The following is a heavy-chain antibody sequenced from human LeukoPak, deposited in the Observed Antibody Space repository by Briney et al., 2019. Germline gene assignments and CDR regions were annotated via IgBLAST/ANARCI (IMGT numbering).Heavy chain of an antibody. J-gene: IGHJ4*02. CDR3: ARGYCSSTSCYHIFDY. CDR1: GYTFTGYY. CDR2: INPNSGGT. V-gene: IGHV1-2*02. Sequence: ASVKVSCKASGYTFTGYYMHWVRQAPGQGLEWMGWINPNSGGTNYAQKFQGRVTMTRDTSISTAYMELSRLRSDDTAVYYCARGYCSSTSCYHIFDYWGQGTLVTVSS. D-gene: IGHD2-2*01.